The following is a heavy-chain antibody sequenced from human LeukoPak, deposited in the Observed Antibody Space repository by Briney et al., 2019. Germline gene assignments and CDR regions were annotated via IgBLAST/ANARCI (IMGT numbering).Heavy chain of an antibody. CDR3: LAYCGGDCYSGAFDI. Sequence: ETLSLTCTVSDGSISTYYWNWIRQPPGKGLEWVSAISGSGGSTYYADSVKGRFTISRDNSKNTLYLQMNSLRAEDTAVYYCLAYCGGDCYSGAFDIWGQGTMVTVS. CDR2: ISGSGGST. V-gene: IGHV3-23*01. D-gene: IGHD2-21*02. J-gene: IGHJ3*02. CDR1: DGSISTYY.